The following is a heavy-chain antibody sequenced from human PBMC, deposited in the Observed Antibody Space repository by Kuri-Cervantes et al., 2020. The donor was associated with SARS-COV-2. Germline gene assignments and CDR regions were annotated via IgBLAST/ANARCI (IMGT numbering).Heavy chain of an antibody. Sequence: SETLSLTCAVSGGSISSSNWWSWVRQPPGKGLEWIGSIYHSGSTYYNPSLKSRVTISVDTSKNQFSLKLSSVTAADTAVYYCARGVGRWLQLSFGNWFDPWGQGTLVTVSS. D-gene: IGHD5-24*01. CDR3: ARGVGRWLQLSFGNWFDP. CDR1: GGSISSSNW. V-gene: IGHV4-4*02. CDR2: IYHSGST. J-gene: IGHJ5*02.